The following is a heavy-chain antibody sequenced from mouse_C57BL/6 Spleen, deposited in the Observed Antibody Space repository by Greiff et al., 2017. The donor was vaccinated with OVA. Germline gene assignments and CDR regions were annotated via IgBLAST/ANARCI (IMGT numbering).Heavy chain of an antibody. CDR1: GFTFTDYY. CDR3: ARYRAGKYIDY. Sequence: EVKLMESGGGLVQPGGSLSLSCAASGFTFTDYYMSWVRQPPGKALEWLGFIRNKANGYTTEYSASVKGRFTISRDNSQSILYLQMNALRAEDSATYYCARYRAGKYIDYWGQGTTLTVSS. D-gene: IGHD3-3*01. CDR2: IRNKANGYTT. J-gene: IGHJ2*01. V-gene: IGHV7-3*01.